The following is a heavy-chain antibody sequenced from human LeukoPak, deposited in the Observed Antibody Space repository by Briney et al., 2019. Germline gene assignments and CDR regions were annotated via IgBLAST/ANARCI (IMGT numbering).Heavy chain of an antibody. CDR3: VKGPLVRLDY. J-gene: IGHJ4*02. CDR2: INGGGGST. Sequence: GGSLRLSCAASGFTFSSYAMNWVRQAPGKWLEWVSAINGGGGSTYYADSVKGRFTISRDNSKNTLFLQMNSLRVEDTAVYYCVKGPLVRLDYWGQGTLVTVSS. D-gene: IGHD6-13*01. V-gene: IGHV3-23*01. CDR1: GFTFSSYA.